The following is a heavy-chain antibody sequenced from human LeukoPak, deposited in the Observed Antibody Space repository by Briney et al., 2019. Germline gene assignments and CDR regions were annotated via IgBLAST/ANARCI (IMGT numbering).Heavy chain of an antibody. CDR2: INADGSTA. CDR3: VVVVEPPDSDGFDV. D-gene: IGHD1-14*01. Sequence: GGSLRLSCAASGFTFGNSWVHWVRQAPGKGLVWVSLINADGSTATYADSVKGRFTISRDNVRNTLSLQMNSLTIEDTAVYYCVVVVEPPDSDGFDVWGQGTMITVSS. CDR1: GFTFGNSW. J-gene: IGHJ3*01. V-gene: IGHV3-74*01.